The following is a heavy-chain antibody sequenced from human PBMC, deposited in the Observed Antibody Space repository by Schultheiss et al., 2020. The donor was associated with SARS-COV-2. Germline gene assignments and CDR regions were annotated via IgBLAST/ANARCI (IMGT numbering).Heavy chain of an antibody. CDR1: GGSISSSSYY. V-gene: IGHV4-39*01. D-gene: IGHD5-12*01. Sequence: SETLSLTCTVSGGSISSSSYYWGWIRQPPGKGLEWIGSIYYSGSTYYNPSLKSRVTISVDTSKNQFSLKLSSVTAADTAVYYCARHPTRSVVATIHPWRFDYWGQGTLVTVSS. CDR3: ARHPTRSVVATIHPWRFDY. J-gene: IGHJ4*02. CDR2: IYYSGST.